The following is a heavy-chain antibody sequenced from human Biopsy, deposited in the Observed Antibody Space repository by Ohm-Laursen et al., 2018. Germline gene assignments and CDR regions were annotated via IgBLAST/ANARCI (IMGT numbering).Heavy chain of an antibody. CDR2: ISYSGTT. Sequence: TLSLTCTASGGSIGGGEYYWNWIRQHPGKGLEWIGLISYSGTTFYNPSLESLLTISIDTSKNHLSLNLRSVTAADTAVYYCARGVPHYDGSGFPLAGYWYFDLWGRGTLVTVSS. D-gene: IGHD3-22*01. CDR3: ARGVPHYDGSGFPLAGYWYFDL. V-gene: IGHV4-31*01. CDR1: GGSIGGGEYY. J-gene: IGHJ2*01.